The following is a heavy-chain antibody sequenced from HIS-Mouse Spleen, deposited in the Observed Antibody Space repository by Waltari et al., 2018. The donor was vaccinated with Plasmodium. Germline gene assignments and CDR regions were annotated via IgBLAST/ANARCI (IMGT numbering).Heavy chain of an antibody. J-gene: IGHJ5*02. V-gene: IGHV3-48*01. D-gene: IGHD1-26*01. CDR1: GFTFSSYS. CDR3: ARVNSGSYYWFDP. CDR2: ISSSSSTI. Sequence: EVQLVESGGGLVQPGGSLRLSCAASGFTFSSYSMNWVRQAPGKGIEWVSYISSSSSTIYYSDSVKGRVTISRDNAKNSLYLQMNSLRAEDTAVYYCARVNSGSYYWFDPWGQGTLVTVSS.